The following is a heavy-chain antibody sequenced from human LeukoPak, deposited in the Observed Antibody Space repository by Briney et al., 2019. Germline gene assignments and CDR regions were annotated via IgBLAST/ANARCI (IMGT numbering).Heavy chain of an antibody. J-gene: IGHJ4*02. CDR1: GGTLSSYA. Sequence: SVKDSFKASGGTLSSYAFSWVRQAPGKGLEWMGRIIPFLGIANYAQKFKGRVTITADKSTSTAYMEPSSLRSEDPAVYYCARGYYYDSTPFDYWGQGTLVTVSS. CDR3: ARGYYYDSTPFDY. V-gene: IGHV1-69*04. CDR2: IIPFLGIA. D-gene: IGHD3-22*01.